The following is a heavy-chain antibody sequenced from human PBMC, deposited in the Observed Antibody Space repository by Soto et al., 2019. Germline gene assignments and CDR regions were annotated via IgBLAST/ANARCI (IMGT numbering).Heavy chain of an antibody. CDR3: ARDPTVTTRVGYYYYYMDV. CDR1: GFTFSSYG. Sequence: GGSLRLSCAASGFTFSSYGMHWVRQAPGKGLEWVAVIWYDGSNKYYADSVKGRFTISRDNSKNTLYLQMNSLRAEDTAVYYCARDPTVTTRVGYYYYYMDVWGKGTTVTVSS. J-gene: IGHJ6*03. V-gene: IGHV3-33*01. CDR2: IWYDGSNK. D-gene: IGHD4-17*01.